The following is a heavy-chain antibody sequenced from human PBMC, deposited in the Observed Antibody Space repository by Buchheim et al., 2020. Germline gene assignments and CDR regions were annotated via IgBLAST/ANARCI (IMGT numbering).Heavy chain of an antibody. CDR3: AGGSSLTGYYKRRLPFDY. CDR1: GYTFTSYD. Sequence: QVQLVQSGAEVKKPGASVKVSCKASGYTFTSYDINWVRQAPGQGLEWMGWMNPNRGNTGYAQKFQGRVTMTRNTSIRTAYMELSNRRSEDTAVYYCAGGSSLTGYYKRRLPFDYGGQGTL. CDR2: MNPNRGNT. D-gene: IGHD3-9*01. J-gene: IGHJ4*02. V-gene: IGHV1-8*01.